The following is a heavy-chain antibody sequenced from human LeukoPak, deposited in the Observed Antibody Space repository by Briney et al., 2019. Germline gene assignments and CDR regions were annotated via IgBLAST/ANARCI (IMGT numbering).Heavy chain of an antibody. Sequence: GASVKVSCKASGYTFTSYGISWVRQAPGQGLEWMGWISAYNGNTNYAQKLQGRVTMTTDTSTSTAYMELRSLRSDDTAVYYCAREGRSGSYYLHYYYYGMDVWGQGTTVTVSS. CDR3: AREGRSGSYYLHYYYYGMDV. V-gene: IGHV1-18*01. J-gene: IGHJ6*02. CDR1: GYTFTSYG. CDR2: ISAYNGNT. D-gene: IGHD1-26*01.